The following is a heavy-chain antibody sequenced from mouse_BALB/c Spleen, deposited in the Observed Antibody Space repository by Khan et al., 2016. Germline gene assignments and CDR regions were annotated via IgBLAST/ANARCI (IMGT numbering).Heavy chain of an antibody. CDR2: IWGDGST. D-gene: IGHD1-2*01. J-gene: IGHJ3*01. CDR3: ASYNEYGGGVAY. Sequence: QVQLKQSGPGLVAPSQSLSITCTVSGFSLTGFSVNWVRQPPGKALEWLGLIWGDGSTDYNSGLISRLSFRKDDSKSQVFLKMNSLPAEATARNDGASYNEYGGGVAYWGQGTLVTVSA. CDR1: GFSLTGFS. V-gene: IGHV2-6-7*01.